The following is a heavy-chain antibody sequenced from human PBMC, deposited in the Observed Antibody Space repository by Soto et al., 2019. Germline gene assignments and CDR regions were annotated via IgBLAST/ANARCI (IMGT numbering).Heavy chain of an antibody. Sequence: SETLSLTCTVYGGSFSGYYWSWIRQPPGKGLEWIGEINHSGGTNYNPSLKSRVTISVDTSKNQFSLKLSSVTAADTAVYYCARTGASTSLFFFDYWGQGTLVTVSS. J-gene: IGHJ4*02. CDR1: GGSFSGYY. V-gene: IGHV4-34*01. D-gene: IGHD3-10*02. CDR3: ARTGASTSLFFFDY. CDR2: INHSGGT.